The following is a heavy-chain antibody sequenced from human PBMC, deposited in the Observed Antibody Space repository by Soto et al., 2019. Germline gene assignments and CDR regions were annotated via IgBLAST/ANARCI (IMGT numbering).Heavy chain of an antibody. J-gene: IGHJ4*02. CDR3: ARGFGYSGYDYSVYFDY. V-gene: IGHV4-59*01. CDR1: GGSFSGFY. Sequence: SETLSPALPFFGGSFSGFYWSRIRPPPGEGLEWIGYIYYSGSTNYNPSLKSRVTISVDTSKNQFSLKLSSVTAADTAVDYCARGFGYSGYDYSVYFDYWGQGNLVTVSS. D-gene: IGHD5-12*01. CDR2: IYYSGST.